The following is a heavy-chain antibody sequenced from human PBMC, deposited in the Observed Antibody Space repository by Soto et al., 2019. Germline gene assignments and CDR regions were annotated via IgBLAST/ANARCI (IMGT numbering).Heavy chain of an antibody. D-gene: IGHD2-15*01. V-gene: IGHV3-33*01. CDR3: AREGDIVVVVAATPSVGGMDV. CDR2: IWYDGSNK. J-gene: IGHJ6*02. Sequence: PGGSLRLSCAASGFTFSSYGMHWVRQAPGKGLEWVAVIWYDGSNKYYADSVKGRFTISRDNSKNTLYLQMNSLRAEDTAVYYCAREGDIVVVVAATPSVGGMDVWGQGTTVTVSS. CDR1: GFTFSSYG.